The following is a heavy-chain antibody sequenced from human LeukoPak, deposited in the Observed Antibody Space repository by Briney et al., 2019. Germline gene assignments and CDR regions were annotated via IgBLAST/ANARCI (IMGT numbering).Heavy chain of an antibody. CDR1: GGSISSSSYY. J-gene: IGHJ6*02. Sequence: PSETLSLTCTVSGGSISSSSYYWGWIRQPPGKGLEWIGSIYYSGSTYYNPSLKSRVTISVDTSKNQFSLKLSSVTAADTAVYYCARGTIVATISSYYYYGMDVWGQGTTVTVSS. V-gene: IGHV4-39*07. CDR3: ARGTIVATISSYYYYGMDV. CDR2: IYYSGST. D-gene: IGHD5-12*01.